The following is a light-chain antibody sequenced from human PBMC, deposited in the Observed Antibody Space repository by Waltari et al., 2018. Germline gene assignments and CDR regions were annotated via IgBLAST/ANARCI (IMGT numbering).Light chain of an antibody. J-gene: IGKJ2*01. Sequence: QSVLYSSNNKNYLAWYQQKPGQPPKLLIYWASTRESGVPDRFSGSGSGTDFTLTISSLQAEDVAVYYCQQYYSTLYTFGQGTKLEIK. CDR1: QSVLYSSNNKNY. CDR3: QQYYSTLYT. V-gene: IGKV4-1*01. CDR2: WAS.